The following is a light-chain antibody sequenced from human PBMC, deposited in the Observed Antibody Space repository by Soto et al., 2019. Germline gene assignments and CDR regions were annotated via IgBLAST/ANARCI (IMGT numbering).Light chain of an antibody. CDR3: LQHNSFPRT. CDR2: SSS. Sequence: IQLTQSPSSLSASVGDRVYIIVRASQGISDYLAWFQQKPGKAPHRLIYSSSTLQTGVPSRFSGRRSGTEFTLTISNLQPEDVATYYCLQHNSFPRTFGGGTKVDIK. J-gene: IGKJ4*01. CDR1: QGISDY. V-gene: IGKV1-17*03.